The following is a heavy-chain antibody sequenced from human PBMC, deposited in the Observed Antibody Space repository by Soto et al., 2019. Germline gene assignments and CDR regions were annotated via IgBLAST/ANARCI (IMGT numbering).Heavy chain of an antibody. Sequence: ASVKVSCKASGGTFSSYAISWVRQAPGQGLEWMGGIIPIFGTANYAQKFQGRVTITADESTSTAYMELSSLRSEDTAVYYCARDEDVGSSGSYWKGEYYYGMDVWGQGTTVTVSS. J-gene: IGHJ6*02. CDR3: ARDEDVGSSGSYWKGEYYYGMDV. V-gene: IGHV1-69*13. CDR2: IIPIFGTA. CDR1: GGTFSSYA. D-gene: IGHD1-26*01.